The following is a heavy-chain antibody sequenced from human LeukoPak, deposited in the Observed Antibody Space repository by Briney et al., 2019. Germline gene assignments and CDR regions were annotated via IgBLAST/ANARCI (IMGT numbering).Heavy chain of an antibody. J-gene: IGHJ4*02. CDR1: GYTFTSYA. V-gene: IGHV1-3*01. CDR2: INAGNGNT. D-gene: IGHD5-12*01. CDR3: ARCFDIVATGIDY. Sequence: GASVKVSCKASGYTFTSYAMHWVRQAPGQRLEWMGWINAGNGNTKYSQKFQGRVTITRDTSASTAYMELSGLRSEDTAVYYCARCFDIVATGIDYWGQGTLVTVSS.